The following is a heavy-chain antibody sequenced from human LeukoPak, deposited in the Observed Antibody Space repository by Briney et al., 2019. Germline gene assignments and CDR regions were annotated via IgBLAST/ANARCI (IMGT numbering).Heavy chain of an antibody. CDR2: INSPSSTI. J-gene: IGHJ4*02. D-gene: IGHD6-13*01. V-gene: IGHV3-48*04. Sequence: GGSLRLSCAASGFTVSRNEMSWVRQAPGKGLEWLSYINSPSSTIYYADSVRGRFTSSRDNAKNSVYLQMNSLRAEDTAVYYCARYYGSWSADYWGQGTLVTVSS. CDR1: GFTVSRNE. CDR3: ARYYGSWSADY.